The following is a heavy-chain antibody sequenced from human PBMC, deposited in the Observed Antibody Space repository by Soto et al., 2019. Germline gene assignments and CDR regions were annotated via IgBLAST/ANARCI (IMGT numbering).Heavy chain of an antibody. CDR3: ARDNRYNWNDEGWFDT. J-gene: IGHJ5*02. V-gene: IGHV1-8*01. D-gene: IGHD1-20*01. CDR1: GYSFSDYD. CDR2: MNPNSGNT. Sequence: QVQLVQSGAEVKKPGASVKVSCKASGYSFSDYDINWVRQATGQGPEWMGWMNPNSGNTGYAQKFHGRVTMTRNTSINTAYMELSSLGSEDTAVYYCARDNRYNWNDEGWFDTWGQGTLVTVSS.